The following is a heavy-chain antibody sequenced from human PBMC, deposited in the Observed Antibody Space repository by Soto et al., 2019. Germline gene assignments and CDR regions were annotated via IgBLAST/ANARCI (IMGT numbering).Heavy chain of an antibody. V-gene: IGHV3-23*01. D-gene: IGHD3-22*01. CDR2: IRVPDAGT. CDR3: AKDAPGSGWLSDS. Sequence: EVYLLESGGGLVHPGESLRLSCAASGFIFSNYAMSWVRQAPGKGLEWVSTIRVPDAGTAYADSVKGRFTISRDNSKNTLYLQMNSLRVEDTAVYYCAKDAPGSGWLSDSWGQGARVTVSS. J-gene: IGHJ4*02. CDR1: GFIFSNYA.